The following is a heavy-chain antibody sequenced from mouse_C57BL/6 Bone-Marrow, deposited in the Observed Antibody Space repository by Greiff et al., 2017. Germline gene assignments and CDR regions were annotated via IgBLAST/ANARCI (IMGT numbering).Heavy chain of an antibody. J-gene: IGHJ3*01. D-gene: IGHD2-1*01. CDR1: GFTFSSYG. CDR3: ARLGNTAWFAY. V-gene: IGHV5-6*01. CDR2: ISSGSSYT. Sequence: EVKLVESGGDLVKPGGSLKLSCAASGFTFSSYGMSWVRQTPDKRLEWVATISSGSSYTYYPDSVKGRFTISRDNAKNNLYLQMSSLKSEDTAKYCCARLGNTAWFAYWGQGTLVTVSA.